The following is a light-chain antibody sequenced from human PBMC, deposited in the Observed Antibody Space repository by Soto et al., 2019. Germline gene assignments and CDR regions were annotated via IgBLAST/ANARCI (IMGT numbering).Light chain of an antibody. V-gene: IGKV1-39*01. Sequence: DIQMTQSPSSLSASVGDSVTISCRASQSISRDLTWYQQKPGKAPSLLIFGASTLQPGVTPRFSGSGSGTDFTLIINNLQPEDSATYFCQQPYSTPWTFGRGTKVEIK. CDR3: QQPYSTPWT. CDR1: QSISRD. J-gene: IGKJ1*01. CDR2: GAS.